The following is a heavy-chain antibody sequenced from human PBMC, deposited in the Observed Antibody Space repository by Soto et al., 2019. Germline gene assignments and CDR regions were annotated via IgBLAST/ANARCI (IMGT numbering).Heavy chain of an antibody. CDR3: ARQRDYYDTSGDSYFDY. CDR2: IHYSGST. D-gene: IGHD3-22*01. V-gene: IGHV4-30-2*03. J-gene: IGHJ4*02. Sequence: SETLSLTCAVSGGSISSGGYSWSWIRQPPGKGLEWIGYIHYSGSTYYNPSLKSRVTVSVDTSKNQFSLKLTSVTAADTAVYYCARQRDYYDTSGDSYFDYWGQGTLVTVSS. CDR1: GGSISSGGYS.